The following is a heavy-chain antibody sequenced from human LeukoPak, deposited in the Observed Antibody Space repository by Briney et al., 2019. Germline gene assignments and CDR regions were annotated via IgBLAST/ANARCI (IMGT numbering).Heavy chain of an antibody. V-gene: IGHV1-3*03. CDR1: GYTFTSYV. CDR2: FNAGNGNT. Sequence: ASVKVSCKASGYTFTSYVIHWVRQAPGQRLEWMGWFNAGNGNTKYSQEFQDRVTITRDTSASTVYMELSSLRSRDMAVYYCARARYETRIWPKSRYDYYHYMDVWGKGTTVTVSS. CDR3: ARARYETRIWPKSRYDYYHYMDV. D-gene: IGHD2-15*01. J-gene: IGHJ6*03.